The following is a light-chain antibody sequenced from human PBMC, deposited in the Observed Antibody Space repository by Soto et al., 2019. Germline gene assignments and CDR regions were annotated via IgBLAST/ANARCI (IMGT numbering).Light chain of an antibody. CDR2: DAS. CDR3: QQRSNWPWA. CDR1: QSVSRY. Sequence: EIVLTQSPATLSLSPGERATLSCRASQSVSRYLTWYQQKPGQAPRLLIYDASNRATGIPARFSGSGSGTDFTLTFSSLEPEDFAVYYCQQRSNWPWAFGQGTTVEIK. V-gene: IGKV3-11*01. J-gene: IGKJ1*01.